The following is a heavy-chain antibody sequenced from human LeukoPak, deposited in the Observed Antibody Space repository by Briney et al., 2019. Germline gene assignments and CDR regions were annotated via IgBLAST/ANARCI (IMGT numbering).Heavy chain of an antibody. J-gene: IGHJ4*02. V-gene: IGHV3-23*01. CDR1: GFTFSSYA. Sequence: PGGSLRLPCAASGFTFSSYAMSWVRQAPGKGLEWVSAISGSGGSTYYADSVKGRFTISRDNSKNPLYLQMNSLRAEDTAVYYCAKRGYCSGGSCPELEYNGIDYWGQGTLVTVSS. CDR3: AKRGYCSGGSCPELEYNGIDY. D-gene: IGHD2-15*01. CDR2: ISGSGGST.